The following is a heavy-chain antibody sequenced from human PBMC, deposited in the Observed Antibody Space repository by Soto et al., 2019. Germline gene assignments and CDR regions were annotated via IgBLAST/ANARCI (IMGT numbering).Heavy chain of an antibody. CDR3: TRPYGDYDSG. CDR2: IRSKANSYAT. CDR1: GFTFSGSA. Sequence: EVQLVESGGGLVQPGGSLKLSCAASGFTFSGSAMHWVRQASGKGLEWVGRIRSKANSYATAYAASVKGRFTISRDDSQTSAYLQLNSLKTADTAGSSCTRPYGDYDSGWGQGTLVTVSS. V-gene: IGHV3-73*01. D-gene: IGHD4-17*01. J-gene: IGHJ4*02.